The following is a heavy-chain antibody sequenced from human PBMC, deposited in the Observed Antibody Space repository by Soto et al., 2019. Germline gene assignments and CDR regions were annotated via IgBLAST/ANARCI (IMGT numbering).Heavy chain of an antibody. CDR2: ISYDGSNK. CDR1: GFTFSSYA. J-gene: IGHJ6*02. D-gene: IGHD3-3*01. V-gene: IGHV3-30-3*01. CDR3: ARGAIFGVVAYYYYGMDV. Sequence: VQLVESGGGVVQPGRSLRLSCAASGFTFSSYAMHWVRQAPGKGLEWVAVISYDGSNKYYADSVKGRFTISRDNSKNTLYLQMNSLRAEDTAVYYCARGAIFGVVAYYYYGMDVWGQGTTVTVSS.